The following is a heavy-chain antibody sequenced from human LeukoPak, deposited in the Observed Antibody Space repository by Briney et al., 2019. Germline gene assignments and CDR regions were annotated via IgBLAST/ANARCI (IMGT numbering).Heavy chain of an antibody. V-gene: IGHV3-23*01. J-gene: IGHJ6*02. CDR3: ARDHCSSASCHTYYGMDL. CDR2: ISGSGGST. CDR1: GFTFSSYA. D-gene: IGHD2-2*02. Sequence: PGGSLRLSCAASGFTFSSYAMSWVRQAPGKGLEWVSAISGSGGSTYYADSVKGRFTISRDNSKNTLYLQMNSLRAEDTAIYYCARDHCSSASCHTYYGMDLWGQGTTVTVSS.